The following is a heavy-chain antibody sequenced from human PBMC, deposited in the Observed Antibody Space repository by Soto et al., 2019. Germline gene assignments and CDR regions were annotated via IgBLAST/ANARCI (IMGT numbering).Heavy chain of an antibody. CDR3: ARAGEYSSSSFDY. CDR2: ISSSSSYI. D-gene: IGHD6-6*01. Sequence: SGGSLRLSCAASGFTFISYSMNWVRQAPGKGLEWVSSISSSSSYIYYADSVKGRFTISRDNAKNSLYLQMNSLRAEDTAVYYCARAGEYSSSSFDYWGQGTLVTVSS. J-gene: IGHJ4*02. V-gene: IGHV3-21*01. CDR1: GFTFISYS.